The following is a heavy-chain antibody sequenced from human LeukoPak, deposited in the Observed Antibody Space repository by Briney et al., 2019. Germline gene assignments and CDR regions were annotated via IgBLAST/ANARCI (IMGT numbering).Heavy chain of an antibody. D-gene: IGHD3-10*01. J-gene: IGHJ5*02. Sequence: PSETLSLTCTVSGYSISSGYYWGWIRQPPGKGLEWIGSLYHRGSTHYNPSLKSRVTISEDTSKNQLSLKLNSVTAADTAVYYCARDDRGYYGSGRGRSFDPWGQGTLVTVSS. CDR2: LYHRGST. CDR3: ARDDRGYYGSGRGRSFDP. V-gene: IGHV4-38-2*02. CDR1: GYSISSGYY.